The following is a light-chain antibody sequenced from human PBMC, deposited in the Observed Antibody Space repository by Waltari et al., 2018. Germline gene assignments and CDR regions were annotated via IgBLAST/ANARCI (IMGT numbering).Light chain of an antibody. J-gene: IGKJ5*01. CDR3: QQSYS. CDR1: QSSSDY. V-gene: IGKV1-39*01. Sequence: DIQMTQSPSSLSASVGDRVTITCRASQSSSDYLSWYQQKPGKAPKLLIYAASTLQSGVPSRFSGSGSGTDFALTISSLQPEDFATYYCQQSYSFGQGTRLEIK. CDR2: AAS.